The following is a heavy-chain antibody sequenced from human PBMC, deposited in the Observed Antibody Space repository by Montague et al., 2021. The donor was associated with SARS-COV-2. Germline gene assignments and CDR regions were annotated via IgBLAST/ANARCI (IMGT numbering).Heavy chain of an antibody. CDR2: ITGSVHAT. J-gene: IGHJ4*02. CDR1: GFIFSGYA. V-gene: IGHV3-23*01. Sequence: SLRLSCAASGFIFSGYAMTWVRQAPGKGLEWVSGITGSVHATYXXXSXXXRFXISRDNSKNTLFLQMNSLRAEDTAVYYCARVLGTVATSFHRGYFDYWGPGSLVTVSS. D-gene: IGHD4-17*01. CDR3: ARVLGTVATSFHRGYFDY.